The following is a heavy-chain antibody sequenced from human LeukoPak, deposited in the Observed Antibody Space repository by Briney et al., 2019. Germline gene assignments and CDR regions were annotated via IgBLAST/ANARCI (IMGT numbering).Heavy chain of an antibody. CDR2: IYNSGRT. Sequence: PSETLSLTCTVSGGSISGYYWNWIRQPPGKGLEWIGDIYNSGRTNYNPSLRSRATMSIDTSKSQFSLKVSSVTAADTAVYYCATDQHGSDAFHIWGQGTMVTVSS. V-gene: IGHV4-59*01. CDR3: ATDQHGSDAFHI. CDR1: GGSISGYY. J-gene: IGHJ3*02.